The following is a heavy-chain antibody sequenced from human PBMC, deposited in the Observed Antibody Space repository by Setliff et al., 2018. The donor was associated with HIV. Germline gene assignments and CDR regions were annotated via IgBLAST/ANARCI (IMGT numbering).Heavy chain of an antibody. V-gene: IGHV1-8*01. CDR2: MNPNTGVS. CDR3: ARGKGVGGVVITGGLDV. J-gene: IGHJ6*04. Sequence: PSVKVSCKASGHTFTNVDIHWLRRATGQGLEWMGWMNPNTGVSGYALKFRARVTMTRDTSISTAYMELSSLTSEDTAVYYGARGKGVGGVVITGGLDVWGKGTTVTVSS. CDR1: GHTFTNVD. D-gene: IGHD3-10*01.